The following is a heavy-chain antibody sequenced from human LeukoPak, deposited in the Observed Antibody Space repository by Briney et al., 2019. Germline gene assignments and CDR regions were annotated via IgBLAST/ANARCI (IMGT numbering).Heavy chain of an antibody. D-gene: IGHD4-17*01. V-gene: IGHV5-51*01. CDR1: GYSFTSYW. CDR2: IYPGDSDT. Sequence: GESLKISCKGSGYSFTSYWIGWVRQMPGKGLEWMGIIYPGDSDTRYSPSFQGQATISADKSISTAYLQWSSLKASDTAMYYCARLPVTTVTTPNFDPWGQGTLVTVSS. CDR3: ARLPVTTVTTPNFDP. J-gene: IGHJ5*02.